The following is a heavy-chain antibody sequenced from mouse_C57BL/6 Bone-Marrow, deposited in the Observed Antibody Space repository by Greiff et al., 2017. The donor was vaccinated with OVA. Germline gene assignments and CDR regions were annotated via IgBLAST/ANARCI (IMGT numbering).Heavy chain of an antibody. CDR3: ARAYDGYYVSHWYFDV. Sequence: VQLKQPGAELVRPGSSVKLSCKASGYTFTSYWMHWVKQRPIQGLEWIGNIDPSDSETHYNQKFKDKATLTVDKSSSTAYMQLSSLTSEDSAVYYCARAYDGYYVSHWYFDVWGTGTTVTVSS. V-gene: IGHV1-52*01. D-gene: IGHD2-3*01. J-gene: IGHJ1*03. CDR2: IDPSDSET. CDR1: GYTFTSYW.